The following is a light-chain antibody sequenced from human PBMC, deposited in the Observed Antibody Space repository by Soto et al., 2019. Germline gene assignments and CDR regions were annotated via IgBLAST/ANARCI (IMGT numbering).Light chain of an antibody. CDR1: QSISGE. J-gene: IGKJ2*01. CDR2: GVS. Sequence: EIVMTQSPATLSVSPGERATLSCRASQSISGELAWYQQRPGQPPRLLIYGVSTRATGVPDRFSGSGSGSDFTLTISGLQSEDFAVYYCQQSYSTPRLFTFGQGTNLEI. CDR3: QQSYSTPRLFT. V-gene: IGKV3-15*01.